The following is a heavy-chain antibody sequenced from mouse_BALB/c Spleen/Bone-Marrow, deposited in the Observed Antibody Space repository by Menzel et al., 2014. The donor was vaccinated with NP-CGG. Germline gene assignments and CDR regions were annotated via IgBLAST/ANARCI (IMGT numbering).Heavy chain of an antibody. Sequence: EVMLVEPGRDLVKPGGSLKLSCAASGFTFSNYGMSWVRQTPDKRLEWVATINSGGRYAFYPDSVKGRFTISRDNAKNTLYLQMSSLKSEDTAMYYCARRSDYDYFDYWGQGTTLTVSS. V-gene: IGHV5-6*02. CDR1: GFTFSNYG. CDR2: INSGGRYA. D-gene: IGHD2-4*01. CDR3: ARRSDYDYFDY. J-gene: IGHJ2*01.